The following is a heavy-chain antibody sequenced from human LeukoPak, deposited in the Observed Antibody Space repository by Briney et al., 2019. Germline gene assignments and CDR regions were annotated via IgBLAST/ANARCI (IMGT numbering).Heavy chain of an antibody. CDR1: GFTFSSYS. Sequence: PGGSLRLSCAASGFTFSSYSMNWVRQAPGKGLEWVSFISRSGSTIYYADSVKGRFTISRDNAKNSLYLQMNSLRDEDTAVYYCARARAGSVNEAMDVWGQGTTVTVSS. CDR3: ARARAGSVNEAMDV. J-gene: IGHJ6*02. V-gene: IGHV3-48*02. D-gene: IGHD1-14*01. CDR2: ISRSGSTI.